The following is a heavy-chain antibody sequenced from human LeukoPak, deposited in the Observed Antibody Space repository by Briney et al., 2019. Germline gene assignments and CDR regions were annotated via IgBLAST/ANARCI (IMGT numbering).Heavy chain of an antibody. J-gene: IGHJ4*02. V-gene: IGHV1-46*01. CDR1: VYTFTTYY. CDR2: INPSGGST. D-gene: IGHD3-22*01. Sequence: ASVNVSYKASVYTFTTYYMHWVRQAPGQELEWMGIINPSGGSTSYAQKFQGRVTMTRDTSTSTVYMELSSLRSEDTAVYYCARGLGDSSGYYYSDYWGQGTLVTVSS. CDR3: ARGLGDSSGYYYSDY.